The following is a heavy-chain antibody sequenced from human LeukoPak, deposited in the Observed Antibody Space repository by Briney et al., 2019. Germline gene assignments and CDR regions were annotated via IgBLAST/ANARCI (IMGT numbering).Heavy chain of an antibody. CDR1: GFTFSSYA. CDR3: AKPGPYPAGYSSGWYAYYFDY. V-gene: IGHV3-23*01. Sequence: GGSLRLSCAASGFTFSSYAMSWVRQAPGKGLEWVSAISGGGDGTYYADSVKGRFTISRDNSKNTLYLQTNSLRAEDTAVYYCAKPGPYPAGYSSGWYAYYFDYWGQGALVTVSS. D-gene: IGHD6-19*01. CDR2: ISGGGDGT. J-gene: IGHJ4*02.